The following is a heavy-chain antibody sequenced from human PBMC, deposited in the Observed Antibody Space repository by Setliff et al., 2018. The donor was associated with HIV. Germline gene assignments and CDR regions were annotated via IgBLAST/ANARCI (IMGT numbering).Heavy chain of an antibody. Sequence: GESLKISCKGSGYSFTSYWIAWVRQMPGKGLEWMGIIYPGDSDIRYSPSFQGQVTISADKSISTAYLQWSSLKASDTAMYFCARRGGSYSDAFDIWGQGTMVTVSS. CDR3: ARRGGSYSDAFDI. V-gene: IGHV5-51*01. CDR1: GYSFTSYW. D-gene: IGHD1-26*01. J-gene: IGHJ3*02. CDR2: IYPGDSDI.